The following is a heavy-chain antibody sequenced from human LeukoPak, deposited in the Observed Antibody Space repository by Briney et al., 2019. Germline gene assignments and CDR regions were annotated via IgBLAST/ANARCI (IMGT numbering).Heavy chain of an antibody. CDR1: GGSISSYY. CDR3: ARLVRSQYYDFWSGYLYFDY. V-gene: IGHV4-4*09. J-gene: IGHJ4*02. Sequence: ESSETLSLTCTVSGGSISSYYWSWIRQPPGKGLEWIGYIYTSGSTNYNPSLKSRVTISVDTSKNQFSLKLSSVSAADTAVYYCARLVRSQYYDFWSGYLYFDYWGQGTLVTVSS. CDR2: IYTSGST. D-gene: IGHD3-3*01.